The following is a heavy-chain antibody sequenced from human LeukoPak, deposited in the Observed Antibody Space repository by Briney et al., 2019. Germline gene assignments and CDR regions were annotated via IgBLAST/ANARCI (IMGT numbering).Heavy chain of an antibody. D-gene: IGHD3-10*01. V-gene: IGHV3-9*01. CDR1: GFTFDDYA. J-gene: IGHJ4*02. CDR2: ISWNSGSI. CDR3: AKDIDPGIGATHFDY. Sequence: PGGSLRLSCAASGFTFDDYAMHWVRQAPGKGLEWVSGISWNSGSIGYADSVKGRFTISRDNAKNSLYLQMNSLRAEDTALYYCAKDIDPGIGATHFDYWGQGTLVTVSS.